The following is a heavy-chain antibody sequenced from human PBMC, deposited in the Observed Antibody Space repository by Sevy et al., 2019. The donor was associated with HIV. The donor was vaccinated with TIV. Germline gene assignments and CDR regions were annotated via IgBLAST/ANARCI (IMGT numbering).Heavy chain of an antibody. D-gene: IGHD6-13*01. CDR2: IYPGDSET. Sequence: GESLKISCKGSGYSFANNWIGWVRQMPGKGLEWMGIIYPGDSETTYSPSFQGRVTISVDKSITTAYLPWSSLKASDTAMYYCARLPVAAAGLYYFDFWGQGTLVTVSS. V-gene: IGHV5-51*01. CDR1: GYSFANNW. CDR3: ARLPVAAAGLYYFDF. J-gene: IGHJ4*02.